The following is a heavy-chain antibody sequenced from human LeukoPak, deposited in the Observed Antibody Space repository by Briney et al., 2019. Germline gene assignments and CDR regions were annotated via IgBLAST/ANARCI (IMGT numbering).Heavy chain of an antibody. CDR3: ARDRGAGSYNFDY. Sequence: GGSLRLSCAASGFTFDDYAMHWVRQAPGKGLEWVSSISRTSSYIYYADSVKGRFTISRDNAKNSLYLQMNSLRAEDTAVYYCARDRGAGSYNFDYWGQGTLVTVSS. CDR2: ISRTSSYI. CDR1: GFTFDDYA. V-gene: IGHV3-21*01. D-gene: IGHD1-26*01. J-gene: IGHJ4*02.